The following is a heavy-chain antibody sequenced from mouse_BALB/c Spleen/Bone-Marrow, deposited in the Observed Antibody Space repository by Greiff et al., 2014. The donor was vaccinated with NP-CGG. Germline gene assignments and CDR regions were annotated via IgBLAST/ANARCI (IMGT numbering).Heavy chain of an antibody. CDR3: ARWAHYDYDGPWFAY. J-gene: IGHJ3*01. CDR1: GFNIKDTY. Sequence: EVKLVQSGAELVKPGASVKLSCTASGFNIKDTYMHWVKQRPEQGLEWIGRIDPANGNTKYDPKFQGKATITTDTSSNTAYLQLSSLTSEDTAVYYCARWAHYDYDGPWFAYWGQGTLVTVSA. V-gene: IGHV14-3*02. D-gene: IGHD2-4*01. CDR2: IDPANGNT.